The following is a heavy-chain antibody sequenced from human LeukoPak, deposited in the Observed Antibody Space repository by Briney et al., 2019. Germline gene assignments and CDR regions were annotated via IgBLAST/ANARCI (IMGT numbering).Heavy chain of an antibody. Sequence: PGGSLRLSCAASGFTFSSYAMSWVRQAPGKVLEWVSAISGSGGSTYYADSVKGRFTISRDNSKNTLYLQMNSLRAEDTAVYYCAKGNSGYSYGYFDYWGQGTLVTVSS. CDR2: ISGSGGST. CDR3: AKGNSGYSYGYFDY. J-gene: IGHJ4*02. V-gene: IGHV3-23*01. CDR1: GFTFSSYA. D-gene: IGHD5-18*01.